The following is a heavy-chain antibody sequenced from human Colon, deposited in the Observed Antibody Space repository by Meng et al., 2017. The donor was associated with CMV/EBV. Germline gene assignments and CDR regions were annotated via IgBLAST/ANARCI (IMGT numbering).Heavy chain of an antibody. J-gene: IGHJ4*02. CDR2: IDWNGGTT. V-gene: IGHV3-20*04. D-gene: IGHD2-21*01. CDR1: GFTFDDSG. CDR3: AKDYMSACDS. Sequence: LSCAACGFTFDDSGMSWVRQVPGKGLEWVAGIDWNGGTTQYSESVKGRFTVSRDNAKNSLYLQMSSLRAEDTALYYCAKDYMSACDSWGRGTLVTVSS.